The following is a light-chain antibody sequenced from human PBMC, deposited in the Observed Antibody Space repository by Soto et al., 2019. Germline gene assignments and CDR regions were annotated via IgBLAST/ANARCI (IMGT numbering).Light chain of an antibody. J-gene: IGKJ1*01. CDR2: AAS. V-gene: IGKV1-17*01. CDR1: QGIGND. Sequence: DLQMTQSPSSLSASVGDRVTITCRASQGIGNDLGWYQQKPGKAPNRLIYAASILQSGVPSRFSGGGSGTQFTLTISSLQPEDFATYYCLQHNDYPRTFGQGTKVEVK. CDR3: LQHNDYPRT.